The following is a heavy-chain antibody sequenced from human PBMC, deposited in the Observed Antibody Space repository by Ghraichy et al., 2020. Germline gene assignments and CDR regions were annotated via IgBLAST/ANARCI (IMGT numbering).Heavy chain of an antibody. CDR1: GGSISTYH. V-gene: IGHV4-4*07. J-gene: IGHJ6*02. CDR3: ARVNFLVAGTEGMDV. D-gene: IGHD6-19*01. CDR2: IYDTGVT. Sequence: ESLNISCTVFGGSISTYHWNWIRQPAGQGLEWIGRIYDTGVTYYNPSLNSRVSMSVDTAKNQFSLRLTSVTAADTAVYYCARVNFLVAGTEGMDVWGQGTTVTVSS.